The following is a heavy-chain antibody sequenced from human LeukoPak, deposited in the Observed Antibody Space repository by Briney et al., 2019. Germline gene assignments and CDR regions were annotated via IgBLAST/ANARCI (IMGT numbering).Heavy chain of an antibody. J-gene: IGHJ5*02. CDR2: IYYSGST. D-gene: IGHD7-27*01. CDR1: GGFISSSSYY. Sequence: SETLSLTCTVSGGFISSSSYYWGWIRQPPGKGLEWIGSIYYSGSTYYNPSLKSRVTISVDTSKNQFSLKLSSVTAADTAVYYCARQGLGFWFDPWGQGTLVTVSS. CDR3: ARQGLGFWFDP. V-gene: IGHV4-39*01.